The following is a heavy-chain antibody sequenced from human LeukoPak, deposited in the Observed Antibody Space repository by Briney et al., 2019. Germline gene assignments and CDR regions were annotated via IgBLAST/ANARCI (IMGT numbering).Heavy chain of an antibody. D-gene: IGHD1-26*01. V-gene: IGHV4-34*01. CDR3: ARALPGVVGATSFDY. J-gene: IGHJ4*02. CDR1: GGSISSYY. CDR2: INHSGST. Sequence: SETLSLTCTVSGGSISSYYWSWIRQPAGKGLEWIGEINHSGSTNYNPSLKSRVTISVDTSKNQFSLKLSSVTAADTAVYYCARALPGVVGATSFDYWGQGTLVTVSS.